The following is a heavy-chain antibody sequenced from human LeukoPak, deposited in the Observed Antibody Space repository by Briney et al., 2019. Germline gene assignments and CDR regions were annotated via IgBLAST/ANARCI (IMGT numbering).Heavy chain of an antibody. J-gene: IGHJ4*02. V-gene: IGHV4-38-2*01. CDR1: GYFISIGYY. D-gene: IGHD3-3*01. CDR2: IDQRGST. Sequence: SETLSLTCAVSGYFISIGYYWGWIRQPPGKGLEWIASIDQRGSTYYNPSLKSRVTISVGTSKNQFSLKLSSVTAADTAVYYCARVGQRYDFWSGPTFDYWGQGTLVTVSS. CDR3: ARVGQRYDFWSGPTFDY.